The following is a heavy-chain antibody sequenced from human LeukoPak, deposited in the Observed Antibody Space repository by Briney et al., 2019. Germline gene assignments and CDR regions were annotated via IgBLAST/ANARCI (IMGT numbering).Heavy chain of an antibody. V-gene: IGHV3-11*01. CDR3: ARAREAGIAAAGLDY. J-gene: IGHJ4*02. D-gene: IGHD6-13*01. CDR1: GFTFSDYY. Sequence: PGGSLRLSCAASGFTFSDYYMSWIRQAPGKGLEWVSYISSSGSTIYYADSVKGRFTISRDNAKNSLYLQMNSLRAEDTAVYYCARAREAGIAAAGLDYWGQGTLVTVSS. CDR2: ISSSGSTI.